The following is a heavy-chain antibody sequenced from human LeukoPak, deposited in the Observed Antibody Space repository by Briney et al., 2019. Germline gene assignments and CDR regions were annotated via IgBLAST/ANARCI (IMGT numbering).Heavy chain of an antibody. V-gene: IGHV4-59*01. D-gene: IGHD6-19*01. J-gene: IGHJ5*02. CDR1: GGSLSGYY. CDR2: IYYSGST. Sequence: PSETLSLTCAVSGGSLSGYYWTWIRQPPGKGLEWIGYIYYSGSTNYNPSLKSRVTISVDTSKNQFSLKLSSVTAADTAVYYCARVIAVAGTGWFDPWGQGTLVTVSS. CDR3: ARVIAVAGTGWFDP.